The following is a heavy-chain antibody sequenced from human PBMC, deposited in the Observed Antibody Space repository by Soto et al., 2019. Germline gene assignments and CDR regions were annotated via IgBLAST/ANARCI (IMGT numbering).Heavy chain of an antibody. J-gene: IGHJ4*02. V-gene: IGHV1-46*01. Sequence: QVQLVQSGAEVKKPGASVKVSCKVSGNIFTSQYMHWVRQAPGQGLEWMAMINPSGGRTSYAQMFQGGVTMTRDTSTSTVHMELSSLRSEDTAVYYCLRDVGDWGQGTLVTVSS. CDR1: GNIFTSQY. CDR3: LRDVGD. CDR2: INPSGGRT.